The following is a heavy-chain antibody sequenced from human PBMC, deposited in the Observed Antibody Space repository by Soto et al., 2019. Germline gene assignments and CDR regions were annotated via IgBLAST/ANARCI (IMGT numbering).Heavy chain of an antibody. V-gene: IGHV1-24*01. CDR2: FDPEDGET. D-gene: IGHD3-9*01. J-gene: IGHJ4*02. CDR1: GYTLTELS. Sequence: ASVKVSCKVSGYTLTELSMHWVRQAPGKGLEWMGGFDPEDGETIYAQKFQGRVTMTEDTSTDTAYMELSSLRSEDTAVYYCAGAHAGYYGIFPDYWGQGTLVTVSS. CDR3: AGAHAGYYGIFPDY.